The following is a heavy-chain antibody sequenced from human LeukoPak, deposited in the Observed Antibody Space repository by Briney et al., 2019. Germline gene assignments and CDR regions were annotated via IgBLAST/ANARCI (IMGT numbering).Heavy chain of an antibody. Sequence: GGSLRLSCAASGFTFSSYSMNWVRQAPGKGLEWVSSISTSSSYIYYADSVKGRFTISRDNANNSLYLQMNSLRAEDTAVYYCARDPGYYALGDYMDVWGKGTTVTVSS. CDR1: GFTFSSYS. CDR3: ARDPGYYALGDYMDV. V-gene: IGHV3-21*01. CDR2: ISTSSSYI. J-gene: IGHJ6*03. D-gene: IGHD3-10*01.